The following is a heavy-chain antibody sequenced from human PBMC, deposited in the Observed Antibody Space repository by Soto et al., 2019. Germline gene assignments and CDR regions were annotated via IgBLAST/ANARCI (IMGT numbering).Heavy chain of an antibody. CDR1: GYTFTSYD. V-gene: IGHV1-8*01. Sequence: QVQLVQSGAEVKKPGASVKVSCKASGYTFTSYDINWVRQATGQGLEWMGWVNPNSGNTGYAPKLKGRVTMTSSSSRSNAYIELSSLRSEDAAVYYCARGWYSGSYPPYFWGEGAMV. CDR3: ARGWYSGSYPPYF. CDR2: VNPNSGNT. D-gene: IGHD1-26*01. J-gene: IGHJ4*02.